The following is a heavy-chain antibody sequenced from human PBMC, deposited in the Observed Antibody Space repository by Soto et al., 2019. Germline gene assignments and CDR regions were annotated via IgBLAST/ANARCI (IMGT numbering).Heavy chain of an antibody. J-gene: IGHJ6*02. D-gene: IGHD3-3*01. Sequence: PSETLSLTCTVSGGSISSGGYYWSWIRQHPGKGLEWIGYIYYSGSTNYNPSLKSRVTISVDTSKNQFSLKLSSVTAADTAVYYCARGSSGNYDFWSGYPTTYYYYGMDVWGQGTTVTVSS. CDR1: GGSISSGGYY. V-gene: IGHV4-61*08. CDR3: ARGSSGNYDFWSGYPTTYYYYGMDV. CDR2: IYYSGST.